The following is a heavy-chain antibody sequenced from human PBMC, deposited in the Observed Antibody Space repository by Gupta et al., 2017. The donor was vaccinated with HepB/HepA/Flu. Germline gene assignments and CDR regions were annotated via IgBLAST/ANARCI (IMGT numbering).Heavy chain of an antibody. J-gene: IGHJ4*02. V-gene: IGHV4-34*01. CDR1: GGSFSGYY. CDR3: ARREVPAATPFDY. CDR2: INHSGST. Sequence: QVQLQQWGAGLLKPSETLSLTCAVYGGSFSGYYWSWIRQPPGKGLEWIGEINHSGSTNYNPSLKSRVTISVDTSKNQFSLKLSSVTAADTAVYYCARREVPAATPFDYWGQGTLVTVSS. D-gene: IGHD2-2*01.